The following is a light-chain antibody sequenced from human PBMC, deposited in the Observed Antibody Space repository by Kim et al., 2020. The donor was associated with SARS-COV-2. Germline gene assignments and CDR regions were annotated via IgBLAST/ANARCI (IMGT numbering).Light chain of an antibody. CDR2: SDN. J-gene: IGLJ2*01. Sequence: SYELAQPPSVSVATAQMARITWGGNNIGNKAVHWNQEKPGQDPVLVICSDNNRPSGIPERFSGSNAGNTTTLTISRIEAGDEADYYCQVWDSSSDHVVFGGGTQLTVL. CDR1: NIGNKA. CDR3: QVWDSSSDHVV. V-gene: IGLV3-12*01.